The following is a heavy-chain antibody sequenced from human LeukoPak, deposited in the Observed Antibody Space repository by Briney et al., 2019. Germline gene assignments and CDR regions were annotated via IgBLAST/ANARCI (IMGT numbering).Heavy chain of an antibody. CDR2: IYYSGST. V-gene: IGHV4-59*01. D-gene: IGHD1-1*01. Sequence: SETLSLTCTVSGGSISSYYWSWIRQPPGKGLEWIGYIYYSGSTNYNPSLKSRVTISVDTSKNQFSLKLSSVTAADTAVYYCARERTAPHYFDYWGQGTLVTASS. J-gene: IGHJ4*02. CDR1: GGSISSYY. CDR3: ARERTAPHYFDY.